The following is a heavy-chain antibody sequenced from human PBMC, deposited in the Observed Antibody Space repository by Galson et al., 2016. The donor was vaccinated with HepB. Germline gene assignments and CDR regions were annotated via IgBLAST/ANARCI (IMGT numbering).Heavy chain of an antibody. CDR3: ARGPLLRYFD. V-gene: IGHV4-59*01. J-gene: IGHJ4*02. CDR1: GTSISNDY. D-gene: IGHD3-9*01. Sequence: ETLSLTCSVSGTSISNDYWTWIRQPPGKGLEWIGYIDYSGSSDFSPSLKSRVAMSGDTSKNQVSLKLSSATAADTAVYYCARGPLLRYFDWGQGTLVTVSS. CDR2: IDYSGSS.